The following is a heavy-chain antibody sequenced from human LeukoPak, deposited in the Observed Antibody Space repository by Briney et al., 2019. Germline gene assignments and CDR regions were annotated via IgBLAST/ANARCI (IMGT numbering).Heavy chain of an antibody. CDR1: GFTFSSYS. D-gene: IGHD5-18*01. Sequence: PGGSLRLSCAASGFTFSSYSMNWVRQAPGKGLEWVSSISSSSYIYYADSVKGRFTISRDNAKNSLYLQMNSLRADDTAVYYCARVGGGYSYGPNDYWGQGTPVTVSS. CDR2: ISSSSYI. J-gene: IGHJ4*02. V-gene: IGHV3-21*01. CDR3: ARVGGGYSYGPNDY.